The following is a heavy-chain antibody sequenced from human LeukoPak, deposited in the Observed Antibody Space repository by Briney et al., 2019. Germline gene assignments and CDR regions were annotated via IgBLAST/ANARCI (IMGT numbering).Heavy chain of an antibody. CDR3: AKAIFGVVNKLDYYYYYMDV. CDR1: GFTFSSYA. Sequence: GGSLRLSCAASGFTFSSYAMSWVRQAPGKGLEWVSAISGSGGSTYYVDSVKGRFTISRDNSKNTLYLQMNSLRAEDTAVYYCAKAIFGVVNKLDYYYYYMDVWGKGTTVTVSS. CDR2: ISGSGGST. V-gene: IGHV3-23*01. D-gene: IGHD3-3*01. J-gene: IGHJ6*03.